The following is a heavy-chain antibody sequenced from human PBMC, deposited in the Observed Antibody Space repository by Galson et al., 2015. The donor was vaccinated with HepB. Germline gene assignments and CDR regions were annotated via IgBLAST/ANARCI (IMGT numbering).Heavy chain of an antibody. Sequence: SLRLSCAASGFTFSSYGMHWVRQAPGMGLEWVAVISYDGSNKYYADSVKGRFTISRDNSKNTLYLQMNSLRAEDTAVYYCALSECGGDCYPEYFQHWGQGTLVTVSS. V-gene: IGHV3-30*03. CDR1: GFTFSSYG. CDR3: ALSECGGDCYPEYFQH. CDR2: ISYDGSNK. D-gene: IGHD2-21*02. J-gene: IGHJ1*01.